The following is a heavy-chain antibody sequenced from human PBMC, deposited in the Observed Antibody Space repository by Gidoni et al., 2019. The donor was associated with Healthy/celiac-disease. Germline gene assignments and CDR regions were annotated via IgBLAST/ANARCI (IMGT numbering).Heavy chain of an antibody. J-gene: IGHJ4*02. CDR3: ARDGTPSSGWYGTDY. CDR1: GFTFSSYS. D-gene: IGHD6-19*01. Sequence: EVQLVESGGGLVKPGGSLRLSCSAPGFTFSSYSMNGVRQAPGKGLEWVSSISSSSSYIYYADSVKGRFTISRDNAKNSLYLQMNSLRAEDTAVYYCARDGTPSSGWYGTDYWGQGTLVTVSS. CDR2: ISSSSSYI. V-gene: IGHV3-21*01.